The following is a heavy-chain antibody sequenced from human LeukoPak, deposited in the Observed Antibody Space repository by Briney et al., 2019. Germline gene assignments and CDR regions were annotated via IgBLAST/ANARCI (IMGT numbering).Heavy chain of an antibody. J-gene: IGHJ5*02. V-gene: IGHV5-51*01. CDR1: GYSFTSYW. CDR3: ARGSSIALKYNWFDP. D-gene: IGHD6-13*01. Sequence: GESLKISCKGSGYSFTSYWIGWVRQMPGKGLEWMGIIYPGDSDTRYSPSFQGQVTISADKSISTAYLQWSSLKAPDTAMYYCARGSSIALKYNWFDPWGQGTLVTVSS. CDR2: IYPGDSDT.